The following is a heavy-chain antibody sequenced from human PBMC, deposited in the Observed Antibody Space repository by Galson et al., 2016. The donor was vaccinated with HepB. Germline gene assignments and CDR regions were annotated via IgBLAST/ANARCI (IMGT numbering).Heavy chain of an antibody. J-gene: IGHJ3*02. CDR2: IWYDGSNK. CDR3: ARDPDFYDTRGDAFGI. CDR1: GFTFSNYD. D-gene: IGHD3-22*01. V-gene: IGHV3-33*01. Sequence: SLRLSCAASGFTFSNYDMHWVRQAPGKGLEWVALIWYDGSNKYYGDSVKGRFTISRDNSKNTLYLQMNSLRAEDTAVYYCARDPDFYDTRGDAFGIWGQGTVVTVSS.